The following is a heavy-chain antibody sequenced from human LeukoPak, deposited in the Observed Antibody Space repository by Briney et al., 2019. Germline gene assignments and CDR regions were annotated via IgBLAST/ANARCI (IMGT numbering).Heavy chain of an antibody. CDR1: GFTFSSYA. CDR2: ISSDGGST. D-gene: IGHD2-8*01. CDR3: ATNTNLDY. Sequence: PGGSLRLSCAASGFTFSSYAMHWVRQAPGKGLEYVSAISSDGGSTYYANSVKGRFAISRDNSKNTLYLQMGSLRAEDMAVYYCATNTNLDYWGQGTLVTVSS. V-gene: IGHV3-64*01. J-gene: IGHJ4*02.